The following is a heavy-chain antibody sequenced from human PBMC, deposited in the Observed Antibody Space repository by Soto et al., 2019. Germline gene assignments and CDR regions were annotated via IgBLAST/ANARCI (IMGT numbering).Heavy chain of an antibody. CDR2: IYYSGST. D-gene: IGHD2-2*01. Sequence: SETLSLTCTVSGGSISSGGYYWSWIRQHPGKGLEWIGYIYYSGSTYYNPSLKSRVTISVDTSKNQFSLKLSSVTAADTAVYYWARGVLSITTCYAESYNHYYMAVGGKGTTATVSS. J-gene: IGHJ6*03. CDR3: ARGVLSITTCYAESYNHYYMAV. V-gene: IGHV4-31*03. CDR1: GGSISSGGYY.